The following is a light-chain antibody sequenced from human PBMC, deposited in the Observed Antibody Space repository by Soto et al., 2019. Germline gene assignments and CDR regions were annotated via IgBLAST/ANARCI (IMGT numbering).Light chain of an antibody. CDR3: QQSHSIPVT. CDR2: AAS. Sequence: DMHMTQSPSSLSASVGYRATIPCRASQSISSYLNWYQQKPGKAPNLLIHAASSLESGVPSRFSGSGYGTDFNLTISSLQTEDSATYYCQQSHSIPVTFGQGTKVDIK. J-gene: IGKJ2*01. CDR1: QSISSY. V-gene: IGKV1-39*01.